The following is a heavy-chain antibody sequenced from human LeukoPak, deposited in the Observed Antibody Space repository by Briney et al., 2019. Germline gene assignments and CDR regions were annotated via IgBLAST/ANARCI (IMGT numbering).Heavy chain of an antibody. J-gene: IGHJ3*02. V-gene: IGHV4-4*07. D-gene: IGHD3-16*01. CDR3: ARGPLGGESFDI. CDR1: GGSLSNHY. Sequence: SXTCTVSGGSLSNHYWNWIRHPAGTGLEYIGRIFHTGSSNYNPSLKSRGTMSVDTSNNQFSLNLTSVTAADTAVYYCARGPLGGESFDIWGQGTMAAVSS. CDR2: IFHTGSS.